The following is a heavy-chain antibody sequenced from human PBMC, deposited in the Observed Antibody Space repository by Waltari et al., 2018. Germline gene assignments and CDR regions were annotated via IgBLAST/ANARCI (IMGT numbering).Heavy chain of an antibody. CDR3: ASIAAGNGDDAFDI. J-gene: IGHJ3*02. CDR1: GFTFSSYS. D-gene: IGHD6-13*01. V-gene: IGHV3-48*01. CDR2: ISSSSSTI. Sequence: EVQLVESGGGLVQPGGSLRLSCAASGFTFSSYSMNWVRQAPGKGLEWVSYISSSSSTIYYADSVKGRFTISRDNAKNSRYLQMNSLRAEDTAVYYCASIAAGNGDDAFDIWGQGTMVTVSS.